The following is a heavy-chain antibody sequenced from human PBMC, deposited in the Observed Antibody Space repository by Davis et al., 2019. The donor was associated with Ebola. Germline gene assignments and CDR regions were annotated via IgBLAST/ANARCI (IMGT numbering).Heavy chain of an antibody. Sequence: GGSLRLSCAASGFTFSSYWMSWVRQAPGKGLEWVGRIRSKANSYATAYAASVKGRFTISRDDSKNTAYLQMNSLKTEDTAVYYCSIAAAGTADYWGQGTLVTVSS. D-gene: IGHD6-13*01. CDR3: SIAAAGTADY. V-gene: IGHV3-73*01. J-gene: IGHJ4*02. CDR1: GFTFSSYW. CDR2: IRSKANSYAT.